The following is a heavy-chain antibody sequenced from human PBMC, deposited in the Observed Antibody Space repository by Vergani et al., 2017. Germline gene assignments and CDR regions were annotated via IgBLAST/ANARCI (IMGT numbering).Heavy chain of an antibody. J-gene: IGHJ4*02. CDR2: IYTGGTT. D-gene: IGHD3-22*01. Sequence: EVQLVESGGGLIQPGGSLRLSCAASGFTVSNSYITWVRQAPGKGLEWVSLIYTGGTTNYADSVTGRFSISRDNSKNTVYLQMNSLRVEDTAVYYCAKASGMIVVANFDYWGQGTLVTVSS. V-gene: IGHV3-53*01. CDR3: AKASGMIVVANFDY. CDR1: GFTVSNSY.